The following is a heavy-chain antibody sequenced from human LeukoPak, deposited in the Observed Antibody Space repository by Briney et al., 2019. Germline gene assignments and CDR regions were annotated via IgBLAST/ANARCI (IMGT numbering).Heavy chain of an antibody. D-gene: IGHD2/OR15-2a*01. Sequence: PGGSLRLSCAASGNYWMHWVRQAPGKGLVWVSHINSDGSWKSYAESVKGRFTISKDNAKNTVYLQVNRLRDEDTAVYYCVSFYETYWGRGTLVTVSS. CDR3: VSFYETY. J-gene: IGHJ4*02. V-gene: IGHV3-74*01. CDR1: GNYW. CDR2: INSDGSWK.